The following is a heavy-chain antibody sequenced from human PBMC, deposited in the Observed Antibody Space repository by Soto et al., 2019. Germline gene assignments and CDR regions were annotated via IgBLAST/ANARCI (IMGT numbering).Heavy chain of an antibody. V-gene: IGHV3-30*18. J-gene: IGHJ4*02. CDR1: GFAFSSYG. D-gene: IGHD3-3*01. CDR3: AKSAYDFWSGSLFYFDY. CDR2: ISHDGNNK. Sequence: GGSLRLSCAASGFAFSSYGMHWVRQAPGKGLEWVAVISHDGNNKYYADSVKGRFTISRDNSKNTLFLQMSSLGVEDTAVFYCAKSAYDFWSGSLFYFDYWGQGTLVTVSS.